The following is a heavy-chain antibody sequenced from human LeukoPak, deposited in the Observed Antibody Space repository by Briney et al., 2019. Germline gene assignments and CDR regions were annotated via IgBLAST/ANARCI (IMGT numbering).Heavy chain of an antibody. V-gene: IGHV3-33*01. Sequence: GRSLRLSCAASGFTFSSYAMHAVRQAPGKGLEWVAVIWYDGSNKYYADSVKGRFTISRDNSKNTLYLQMNSLRAEDTAVYYCARGFLGSGYYYDSWQVDYWGQGTLVTVSS. CDR1: GFTFSSYA. CDR2: IWYDGSNK. J-gene: IGHJ4*02. D-gene: IGHD3-22*01. CDR3: ARGFLGSGYYYDSWQVDY.